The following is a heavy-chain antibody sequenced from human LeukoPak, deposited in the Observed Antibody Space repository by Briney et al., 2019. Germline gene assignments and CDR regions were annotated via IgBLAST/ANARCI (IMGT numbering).Heavy chain of an antibody. J-gene: IGHJ6*03. Sequence: SETLSLTCAVYGGSFSGYYWSWIRQPPGKGLEWFGEINHSGGTKYNPSLKSRVTISVDTSKNQFSLKLSSVTAADTAMYYCARVKDPGGYYYYYYMDVWGKGTTVTVSS. CDR2: INHSGGT. CDR3: ARVKDPGGYYYYYYMDV. D-gene: IGHD3-16*01. CDR1: GGSFSGYY. V-gene: IGHV4-34*01.